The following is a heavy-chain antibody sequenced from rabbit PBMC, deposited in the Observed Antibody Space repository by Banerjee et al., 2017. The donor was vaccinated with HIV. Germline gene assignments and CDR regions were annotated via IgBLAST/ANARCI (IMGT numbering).Heavy chain of an antibody. Sequence: QSLEESGGDLVKPGASLTLTCTASGFDLSTYYDMCWVRQAPGKGLEWIGCISTGDGKTWYASWVNGRFTISKTSSTTVTLQMTSLTVADTATYFCARGTGDNGWGYKLWGPGTLVTVS. J-gene: IGHJ4*01. V-gene: IGHV1S40*01. CDR3: ARGTGDNGWGYKL. CDR2: ISTGDGKT. D-gene: IGHD4-1*01. CDR1: GFDLSTYYD.